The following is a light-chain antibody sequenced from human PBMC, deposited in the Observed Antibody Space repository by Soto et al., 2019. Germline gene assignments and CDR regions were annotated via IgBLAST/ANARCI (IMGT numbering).Light chain of an antibody. CDR1: SSDVGGYDY. Sequence: QSVLTQPASVSGSPGQSIAISCTGTSSDVGGYDYVSWYQQHPGKAPKLMIYDVSNRPSGVSNRFSGSKSDNTASLTISGLQAEEEADYYCSSYTSSSTYVFGTGTKLTVL. CDR2: DVS. V-gene: IGLV2-14*01. J-gene: IGLJ1*01. CDR3: SSYTSSSTYV.